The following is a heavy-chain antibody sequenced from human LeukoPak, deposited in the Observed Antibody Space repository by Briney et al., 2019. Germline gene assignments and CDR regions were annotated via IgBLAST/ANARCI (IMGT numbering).Heavy chain of an antibody. J-gene: IGHJ4*02. Sequence: GGSLRLSCAASGFTFSSYAMHWVRQAPGKGLEWVAVISYGGTNKYYADSVRGRFTISRDNSKNTLYLQMNSLRAEDTAVYYCARGPSGYHNTGGQGTLVTVSS. CDR1: GFTFSSYA. CDR3: ARGPSGYHNT. CDR2: ISYGGTNK. D-gene: IGHD5-12*01. V-gene: IGHV3-30*14.